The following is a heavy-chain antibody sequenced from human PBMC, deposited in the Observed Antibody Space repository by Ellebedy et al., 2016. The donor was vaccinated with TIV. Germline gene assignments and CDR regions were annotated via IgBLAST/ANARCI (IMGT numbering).Heavy chain of an antibody. J-gene: IGHJ4*02. V-gene: IGHV3-53*01. CDR1: GFTVSSKF. CDR3: ARGSGSYTGGIDY. CDR2: FFSGGIT. Sequence: PGGSLRLSCAASGFTVSSKFMSWVRQAPGKGLEWVSVFFSGGITSSADSVKGRFTISRDDSKNTLFPQMGSLRAEDTAVYYCARGSGSYTGGIDYWGQGTLVTVSS. D-gene: IGHD1-26*01.